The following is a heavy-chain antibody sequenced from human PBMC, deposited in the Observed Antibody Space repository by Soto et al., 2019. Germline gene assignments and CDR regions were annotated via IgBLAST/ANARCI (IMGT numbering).Heavy chain of an antibody. D-gene: IGHD3-3*01. CDR3: ARSPSGVVSRYGFDV. V-gene: IGHV3-21*01. CDR1: GFTFNNYD. CDR2: ISRTGRYI. Sequence: GGSLRLSCAASGFTFNNYDMSWVRQAPGGGLEWVSSISRTGRYISYADSMKGRFTISRDSAENSLYLQMNSLRAEDTVVHYCARSPSGVVSRYGFDVWGQGTMVTVSS. J-gene: IGHJ6*02.